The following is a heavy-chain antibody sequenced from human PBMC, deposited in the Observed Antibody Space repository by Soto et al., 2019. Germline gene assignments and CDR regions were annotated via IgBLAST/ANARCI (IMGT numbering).Heavy chain of an antibody. CDR2: ISAYNGTT. CDR3: ARIGNPARVGSPNWFDP. Sequence: QVQLVQSGAEVKKPGASVKVSCKASGYTFTSYGISWVRQAPVQGLEWMGWISAYNGTTNYAQKLQGRVTMTTDTSTSTAYMELRSLRSDDAAVYYCARIGNPARVGSPNWFDPWGQGTLVTVSS. CDR1: GYTFTSYG. V-gene: IGHV1-18*01. D-gene: IGHD1-26*01. J-gene: IGHJ5*02.